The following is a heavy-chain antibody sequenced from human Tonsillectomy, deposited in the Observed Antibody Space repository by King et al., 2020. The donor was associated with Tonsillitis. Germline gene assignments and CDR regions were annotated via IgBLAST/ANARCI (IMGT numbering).Heavy chain of an antibody. Sequence: VQLVESGGGLVQPGGSLRLSCVASGFTLSDYWIHWVRQAPGKGLVWVSRITSDGSSTTYADSVKGRFTISRDNAKNTLYLQMNSLRAEDTAVYYCARDGWLSTPLDPWGQGTLVTVSS. CDR1: GFTLSDYW. J-gene: IGHJ5*02. D-gene: IGHD6-19*01. CDR2: ITSDGSST. V-gene: IGHV3-74*01. CDR3: ARDGWLSTPLDP.